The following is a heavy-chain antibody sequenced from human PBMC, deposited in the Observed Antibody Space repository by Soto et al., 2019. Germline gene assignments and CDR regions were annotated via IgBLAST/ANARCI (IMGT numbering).Heavy chain of an antibody. V-gene: IGHV1-3*01. D-gene: IGHD4-17*01. CDR2: INAGNGNT. Sequence: QVQLVQSGAEVKKPGASVKVSCKASGYTFTSYAMHWVRQAPGQRLEWMGWINAGNGNTKYSQKFQGRDTITRDTSASTAYMELSSLRSEDTAVYYCAREAHAYGDYVYYYYYMDVWGKWTTVTVSS. J-gene: IGHJ6*03. CDR1: GYTFTSYA. CDR3: AREAHAYGDYVYYYYYMDV.